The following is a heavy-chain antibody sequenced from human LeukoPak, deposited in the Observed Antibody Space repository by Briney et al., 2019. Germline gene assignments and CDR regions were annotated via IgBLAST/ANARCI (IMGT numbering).Heavy chain of an antibody. CDR1: GYIFTTYW. CDR3: ARHAKAYGSSCDY. Sequence: GESLRISRKGSGYIFTTYWISWVRQMPGKGLEWMGRIDPSDSYTNYSPSFQGHVTISADKSFSTAYLQWTSLKASDTAMYYCARHAKAYGSSCDYWGQGTLVTVSS. D-gene: IGHD6-13*01. J-gene: IGHJ4*02. CDR2: IDPSDSYT. V-gene: IGHV5-10-1*01.